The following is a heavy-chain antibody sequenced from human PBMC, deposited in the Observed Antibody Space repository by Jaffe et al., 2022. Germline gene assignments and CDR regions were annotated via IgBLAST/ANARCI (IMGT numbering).Heavy chain of an antibody. V-gene: IGHV5-51*03. D-gene: IGHD4-17*01. CDR2: IYPGDSDT. CDR3: VRLAYGDQYYYFFYYMDV. J-gene: IGHJ6*03. CDR1: GYSFSNYW. Sequence: EVQLVQSGAEVKKPGESLKISCQGSGYSFSNYWIGWVRQMPGKGLEWMGIIYPGDSDTRYSPSFQGQVTISADKSISTAYLQWSSLKASDSAMYFCVRLAYGDQYYYFFYYMDVWGKGTTVTVSS.